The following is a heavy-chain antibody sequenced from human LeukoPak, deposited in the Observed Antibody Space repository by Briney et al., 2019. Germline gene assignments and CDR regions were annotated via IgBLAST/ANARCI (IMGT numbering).Heavy chain of an antibody. J-gene: IGHJ4*02. CDR2: IYHSGST. V-gene: IGHV4-30-2*01. Sequence: SETLSLTCAVSGGSISSGGYSWSWIRQPPGKGLEWIGYIYHSGSTYYNLSLKSRVTISVDRSKNQFSLKLSSVTAADTAVYYCARAPTYYDILTGYYHSGPFDYWGQGTLVTVSS. CDR3: ARAPTYYDILTGYYHSGPFDY. D-gene: IGHD3-9*01. CDR1: GGSISSGGYS.